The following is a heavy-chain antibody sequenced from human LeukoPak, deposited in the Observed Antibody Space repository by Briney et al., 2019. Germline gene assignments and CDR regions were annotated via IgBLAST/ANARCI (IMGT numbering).Heavy chain of an antibody. D-gene: IGHD2-15*01. Sequence: SETLSLTCVVYGGSFSGYYWSWIRQPPGKGLEWIGEINHSGSTNYNPSLKSRVTISVDTSKNQFSLKPSSVTAADTAVYYCARVSFFRWAATRPSYYYYYMDVWGKGTTVTISS. CDR2: INHSGST. CDR3: ARVSFFRWAATRPSYYYYYMDV. V-gene: IGHV4-34*01. J-gene: IGHJ6*03. CDR1: GGSFSGYY.